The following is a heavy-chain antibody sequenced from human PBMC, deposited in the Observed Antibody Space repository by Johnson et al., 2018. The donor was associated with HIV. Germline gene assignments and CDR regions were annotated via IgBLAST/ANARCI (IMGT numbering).Heavy chain of an antibody. CDR1: GFTFDDYG. Sequence: VQLVESGGGVVRPGGSLRLSCAASGFTFDDYGMSWVRQAPGKGLEWVSGINWNGCSTGYADSVKGRFTISRDNAKNSLYLQMNSLRAEDTALYYCARTPSTYYYDSRGYVDAFDMWGQGTMVTVSS. V-gene: IGHV3-20*04. D-gene: IGHD3-22*01. CDR3: ARTPSTYYYDSRGYVDAFDM. J-gene: IGHJ3*02. CDR2: INWNGCST.